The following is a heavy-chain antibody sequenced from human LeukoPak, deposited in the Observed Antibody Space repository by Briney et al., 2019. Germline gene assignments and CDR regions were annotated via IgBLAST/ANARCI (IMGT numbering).Heavy chain of an antibody. D-gene: IGHD1-26*01. V-gene: IGHV1-24*01. CDR3: ACGREMGASFGY. CDR2: FDPEDGET. Sequence: ASVKVSCKVSGYTLTELSMHWVRQAPGKGLEWMGGFDPEDGETIYAQKFQGRVTMTEDTSTDTAYMELSSLRSEATAVYYCACGREMGASFGYWGQGTLVTVSS. CDR1: GYTLTELS. J-gene: IGHJ4*02.